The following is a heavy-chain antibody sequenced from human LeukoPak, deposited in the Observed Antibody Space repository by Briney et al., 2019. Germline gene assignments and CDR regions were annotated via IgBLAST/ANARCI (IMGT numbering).Heavy chain of an antibody. CDR2: IYYSGST. V-gene: IGHV4-39*07. D-gene: IGHD2-15*01. CDR1: GGSISSSSYY. J-gene: IGHJ4*02. CDR3: ARDLGGSLDY. Sequence: PSETLSLTCTVSGGSISSSSYYWGWIRQPPGKGLEWIGSIYYSGSTYYNPSLKSRVTISVDTSKNQFSLKLSSVTAADTAVYYCARDLGGSLDYWGQGTLVTVSS.